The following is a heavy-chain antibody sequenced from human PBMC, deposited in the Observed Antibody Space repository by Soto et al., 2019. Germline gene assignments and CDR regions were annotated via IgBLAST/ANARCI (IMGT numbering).Heavy chain of an antibody. V-gene: IGHV4-39*01. J-gene: IGHJ4*02. D-gene: IGHD2-21*01. CDR3: AKHIPWGPLDY. Sequence: PSETLSLTCTVSGASISSSNFYWGWIRQPPGKGLEWIGGFYYGGNTYYNPSLKSRVTISVDTSKNQFSLNLSSVTAADTAVYYCAKHIPWGPLDYWGQGTLVTVSS. CDR1: GASISSSNFY. CDR2: FYYGGNT.